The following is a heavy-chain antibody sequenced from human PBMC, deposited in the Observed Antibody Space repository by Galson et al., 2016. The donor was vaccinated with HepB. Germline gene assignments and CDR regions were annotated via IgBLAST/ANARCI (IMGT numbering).Heavy chain of an antibody. D-gene: IGHD6-19*01. V-gene: IGHV5-51*01. CDR2: IYPGDSET. CDR3: ARQRGVGGWYFDS. CDR1: GYGFTSYW. J-gene: IGHJ4*02. Sequence: QSGAEVKKPGESLKISCKGSGYGFTSYWLGWVRQMPGKGLEWMGVIYPGDSETTYSPSFRGQVTMSVDKSISTAYLQWSSLKASDSAMYFCARQRGVGGWYFDSVGQGTLVTVSS.